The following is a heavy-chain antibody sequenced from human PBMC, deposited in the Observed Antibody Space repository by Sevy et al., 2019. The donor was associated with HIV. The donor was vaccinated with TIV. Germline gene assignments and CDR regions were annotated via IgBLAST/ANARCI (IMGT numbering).Heavy chain of an antibody. CDR3: AGENRYFDWSPTGPFDP. J-gene: IGHJ5*02. D-gene: IGHD3-9*01. CDR2: INTNTGNP. V-gene: IGHV7-4-1*02. CDR1: GYTFTSYA. Sequence: ASVKVSCKASGYTFTSYAMNWVRQAPGQGLEWMGWINTNTGNPTYAQGFTGRFVFSLETSVSTAYLQISSLKAEDTAVYYCAGENRYFDWSPTGPFDPWGQGTLVTVSS.